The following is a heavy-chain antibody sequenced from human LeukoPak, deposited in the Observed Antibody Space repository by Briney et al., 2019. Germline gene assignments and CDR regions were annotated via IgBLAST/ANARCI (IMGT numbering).Heavy chain of an antibody. CDR2: INPNSGGT. V-gene: IGHV1-2*02. CDR3: ARERTLTRCYDY. D-gene: IGHD5-12*01. CDR1: GYTFTGYY. J-gene: IGHJ4*02. Sequence: ASVKVSCKASGYTFTGYYMHWVRQAPGQGLEWMGWINPNSGGTNYAQKFQGRVTMTRDTSISTAYMELSRLRSDDTAVYYCARERTLTRCYDYWGQGTLVTVSS.